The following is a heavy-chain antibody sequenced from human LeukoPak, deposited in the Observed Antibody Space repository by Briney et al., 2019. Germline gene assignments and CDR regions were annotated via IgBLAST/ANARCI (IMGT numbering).Heavy chain of an antibody. Sequence: GGSLRLSCAASGFTFDDYGMSWVRHAPGKGLEWVSGINWNGGSTGYADSVKGRFTISRDNAKNSLYLQMNSLRAEDTALYYCARGHPYYYDSSGAPNWFDPWGQGTLVTVSS. CDR1: GFTFDDYG. V-gene: IGHV3-20*04. CDR3: ARGHPYYYDSSGAPNWFDP. J-gene: IGHJ5*02. D-gene: IGHD3-22*01. CDR2: INWNGGST.